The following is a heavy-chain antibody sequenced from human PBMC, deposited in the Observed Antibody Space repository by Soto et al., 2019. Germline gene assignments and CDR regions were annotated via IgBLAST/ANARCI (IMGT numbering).Heavy chain of an antibody. CDR3: ARGPTVETGNY. CDR1: GYTFTSYG. D-gene: IGHD4-17*01. Sequence: QVQLVQSGAEVKKPGASVKVSCKASGYTFTSYGISWVRQAPGQGLEWMGWISAYNGNTNYAQKLQGRVTMTTDTPTNTAYTELRRLRSDATAVYYCARGPTVETGNYWGQGTLVTVSS. CDR2: ISAYNGNT. V-gene: IGHV1-18*01. J-gene: IGHJ4*02.